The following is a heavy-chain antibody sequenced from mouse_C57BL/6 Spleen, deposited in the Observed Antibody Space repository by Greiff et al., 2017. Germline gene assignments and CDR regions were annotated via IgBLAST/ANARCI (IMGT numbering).Heavy chain of an antibody. Sequence: DVKLVESGGGLVKPGGSLKLSCAASGFTFSDYGMHWVRQAPEKGLEWVAYISSGSSTIYYADTVKGRFTISRDNAKNTLFLQMTSLRSEDTAMYYCASITTVVATGAMDYWGQGTSVTVSS. J-gene: IGHJ4*01. CDR2: ISSGSSTI. CDR1: GFTFSDYG. CDR3: ASITTVVATGAMDY. D-gene: IGHD1-1*01. V-gene: IGHV5-17*01.